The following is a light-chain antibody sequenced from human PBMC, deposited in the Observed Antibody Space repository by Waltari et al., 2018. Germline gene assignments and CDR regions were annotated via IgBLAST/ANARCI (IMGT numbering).Light chain of an antibody. J-gene: IGLJ2*01. Sequence: SHVLPQPPPVSVAPGRKARIPCGGTNIGSKSVHWYHQKPGQAPVLVIYYDSDWPSGIPERFSGSNSGNTATLTISRVEAGDEADYYCQVWDSSSDRFGGGTKLTVL. CDR1: NIGSKS. CDR3: QVWDSSSDR. V-gene: IGLV3-21*04. CDR2: YDS.